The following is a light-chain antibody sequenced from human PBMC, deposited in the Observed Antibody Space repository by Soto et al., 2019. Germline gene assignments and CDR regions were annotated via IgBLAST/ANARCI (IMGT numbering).Light chain of an antibody. V-gene: IGLV2-23*01. CDR1: SSDVGSYNL. J-gene: IGLJ2*01. CDR3: SSYAGDTTSDVV. Sequence: QSALTQPASVSGSPGQSITISCTGTSSDVGSYNLVSWYQQHPGKAPKLLIYEGSKRPSGVSNRFSGSKSGNTASRTVSGLQAEDEADYYCSSYAGDTTSDVVFGGGTKLTVL. CDR2: EGS.